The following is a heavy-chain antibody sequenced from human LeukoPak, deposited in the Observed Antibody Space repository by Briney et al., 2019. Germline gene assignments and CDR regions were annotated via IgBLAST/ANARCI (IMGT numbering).Heavy chain of an antibody. J-gene: IGHJ3*01. CDR3: ARGAGYSSGWSF. CDR2: IIPIFGTA. Sequence: ASEKVSCKASGGTFNSYAISWVRQAPGQGLEWMGGIIPIFGTANYAQKVQGRVTITTDESTTTAYMELSSLRSEDTAVYYCARGAGYSSGWSFWGQGTMVTVSS. V-gene: IGHV1-69*05. CDR1: GGTFNSYA. D-gene: IGHD6-19*01.